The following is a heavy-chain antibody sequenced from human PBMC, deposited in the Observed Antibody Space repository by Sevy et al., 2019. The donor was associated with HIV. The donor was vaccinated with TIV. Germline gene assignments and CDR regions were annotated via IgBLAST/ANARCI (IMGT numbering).Heavy chain of an antibody. J-gene: IGHJ6*03. CDR3: ARGGITMILYYMDV. D-gene: IGHD3-22*01. V-gene: IGHV3-11*04. CDR1: GFTFSDYY. CDR2: ISSSGSTI. Sequence: GGSLRLPCAASGFTFSDYYMSWIRQAPGKGLEWVSYISSSGSTIYYADSVKGRFTISRDNAKNSLYLQMNSLRAEDTAVYYCARGGITMILYYMDVWGKGTTVTVSS.